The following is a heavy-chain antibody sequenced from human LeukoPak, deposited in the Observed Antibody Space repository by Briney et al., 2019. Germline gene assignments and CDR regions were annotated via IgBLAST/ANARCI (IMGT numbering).Heavy chain of an antibody. CDR2: ISSSSSYI. J-gene: IGHJ3*02. Sequence: GGSLRLSCAASGFTFSAYSTNWVRQAPGKGLEWVSSISSSSSYIYYADSVKGRLTISRDNAKNSLYLQMNSLRAEDTAVYYCATEGYYYGFDIWGQGTMVTVSS. CDR3: ATEGYYYGFDI. V-gene: IGHV3-21*01. CDR1: GFTFSAYS. D-gene: IGHD3-10*01.